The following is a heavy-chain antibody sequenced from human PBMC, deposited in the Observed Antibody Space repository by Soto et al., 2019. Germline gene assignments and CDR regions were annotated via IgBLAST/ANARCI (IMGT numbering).Heavy chain of an antibody. J-gene: IGHJ4*02. CDR3: AREGAPYCGGDCPSDY. D-gene: IGHD2-21*02. CDR1: GGTFSSYA. CDR2: IIPIFGTA. Sequence: KASCKASGGTFSSYAISWVRQAPGQGLEWMGGIIPIFGTANYAQKFQGRVTITADESTSTAYMELSSLRSEDTAVYYCAREGAPYCGGDCPSDYWGQGTLVTVSS. V-gene: IGHV1-69*01.